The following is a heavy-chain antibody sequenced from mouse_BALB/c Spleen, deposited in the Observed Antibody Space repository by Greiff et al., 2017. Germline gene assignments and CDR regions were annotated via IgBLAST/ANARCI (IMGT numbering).Heavy chain of an antibody. D-gene: IGHD2-1*01. CDR3: AREGYYGNYVDAMDY. CDR1: GYSITSGYY. Sequence: EVQLQQSGPGLVKPSQSLSLTCSVTGYSITSGYYWNWIRQFPGNKLEWMGYISYDGSNNYNPSLKNRISITRDTSKNQFFLKLNSVTTEDTATYYCAREGYYGNYVDAMDYWGQGTSVTVSS. CDR2: ISYDGSN. V-gene: IGHV3-6*02. J-gene: IGHJ4*01.